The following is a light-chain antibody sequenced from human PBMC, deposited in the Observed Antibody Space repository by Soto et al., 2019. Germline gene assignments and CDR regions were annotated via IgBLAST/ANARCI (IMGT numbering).Light chain of an antibody. V-gene: IGKV3-20*01. J-gene: IGKJ1*01. CDR3: QQDGSSPPRT. Sequence: EIVLTQSPGTLSLSPGERATLSCRASQSVSSSYLAWYQQKPGQAPRLLIYGASSRPTGIPDRFSGSGSGTDFSLTISRLEPEDFAVYYCQQDGSSPPRTFGQGTKVEIK. CDR2: GAS. CDR1: QSVSSSY.